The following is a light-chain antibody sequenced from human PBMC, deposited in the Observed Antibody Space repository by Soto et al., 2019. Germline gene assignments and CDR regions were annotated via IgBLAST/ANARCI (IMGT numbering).Light chain of an antibody. CDR1: ISDVGDYNY. Sequence: QSALAQPPSASGSPGQSVTISCTGTISDVGDYNYVSWYQRHPGKAPKLLIYAVSKRPSGVPDRFSGSKSGNTASLTISGLQAEDEADYYCSSYTSSSTRVFGGGTKLTVL. CDR3: SSYTSSSTRV. V-gene: IGLV2-8*01. CDR2: AVS. J-gene: IGLJ3*02.